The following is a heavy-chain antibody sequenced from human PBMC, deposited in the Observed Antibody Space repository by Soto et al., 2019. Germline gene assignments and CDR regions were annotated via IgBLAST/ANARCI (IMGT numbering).Heavy chain of an antibody. D-gene: IGHD6-19*01. J-gene: IGHJ4*01. CDR2: IYHGGTT. V-gene: IGHV4-38-2*02. CDR1: GYSISSGSY. CDR3: ARLHVIVVAGSTFDY. Sequence: XETLSLTCTVSGYSISSGSYGACIRQPPGKGPEWIASIYHGGTTVYNPSLKSRITISVDTSNNQFSLKLTYATAADTAVYYCARLHVIVVAGSTFDYWGHGTLVTVSS.